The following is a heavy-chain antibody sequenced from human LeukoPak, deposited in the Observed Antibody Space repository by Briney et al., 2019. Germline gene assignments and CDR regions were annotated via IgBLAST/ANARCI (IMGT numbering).Heavy chain of an antibody. CDR1: TFAFSNNN. CDR2: IDNRGHVI. D-gene: IGHD5-12*01. Sequence: GGSLRLSCVDFTFAFSNNNMNWVRQAPGKGLEWLSFIDNRGHVIEYADSVKGRFTISRDNAKNSLFLQMTSLRNDDTAVYYCARGAGSSWFYHWGQGTLVTVSS. CDR3: ARGAGSSWFYH. V-gene: IGHV3-48*02. J-gene: IGHJ5*02.